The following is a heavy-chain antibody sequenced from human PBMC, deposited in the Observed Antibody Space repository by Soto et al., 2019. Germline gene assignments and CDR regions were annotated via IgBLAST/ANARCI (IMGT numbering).Heavy chain of an antibody. V-gene: IGHV1-69*02. Sequence: QVQLVQSGAEVKKPGSSVKVSCKASGGTFSSYTISWVRQAPGQGLEWMGRIIPILGIANYAQKFQGRVTITADKSTSTAYMELSSLRSEDTAVYYCARVAGSGWPKSWFDPWGQGTLVTVSS. CDR3: ARVAGSGWPKSWFDP. J-gene: IGHJ5*02. D-gene: IGHD6-19*01. CDR2: IIPILGIA. CDR1: GGTFSSYT.